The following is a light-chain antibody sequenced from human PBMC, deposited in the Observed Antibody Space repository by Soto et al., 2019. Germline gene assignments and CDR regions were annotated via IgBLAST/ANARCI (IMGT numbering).Light chain of an antibody. V-gene: IGLV7-43*01. CDR2: STD. CDR3: LLYHGGAVV. J-gene: IGLJ2*01. CDR1: TGTVTSGHY. Sequence: QAVVTQEPSLTVSPRGTVTLTCASSTGTVTSGHYPNWLQQKPGQAPRALIYSTDTRHSWTPARFSGSLLGGKAALTLSGVPAEGEADYYCLLYHGGAVVFGGGTKLTVL.